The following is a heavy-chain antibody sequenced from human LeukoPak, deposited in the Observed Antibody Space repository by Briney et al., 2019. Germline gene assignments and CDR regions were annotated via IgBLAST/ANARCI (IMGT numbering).Heavy chain of an antibody. CDR2: IYSSGRT. CDR1: GGSISSYY. CDR3: ARSDYCGSTTCYYCDY. D-gene: IGHD2-2*01. J-gene: IGHJ4*02. V-gene: IGHV4-4*07. Sequence: PSETLSLTCTVSGGSISSYYWNWIRQPAGKGLEWIGRIYSSGRTNYNSSFKSRVTMSVDTSKNQFSLRLSSVTAADTAVYYCARSDYCGSTTCYYCDYWGQGTLVTVSS.